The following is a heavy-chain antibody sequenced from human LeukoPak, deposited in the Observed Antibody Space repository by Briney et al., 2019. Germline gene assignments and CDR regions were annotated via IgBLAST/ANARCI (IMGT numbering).Heavy chain of an antibody. CDR3: AREHDYAGVYGY. V-gene: IGHV1-69*05. CDR2: IIPIFGTA. J-gene: IGHJ4*02. D-gene: IGHD4-17*01. CDR1: GYTFTSYY. Sequence: SVKVSCKASGYTFTSYYMHWVRQAPGQGLEWMGGIIPIFGTANYAQKFQGRVTITTDESTSTAYMELSSLRSEDTAVYYCAREHDYAGVYGYWGQGTLVTVS.